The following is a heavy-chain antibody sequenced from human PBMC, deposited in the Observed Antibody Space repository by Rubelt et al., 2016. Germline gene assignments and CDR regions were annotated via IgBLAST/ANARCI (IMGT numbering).Heavy chain of an antibody. J-gene: IGHJ5*02. CDR3: ARMRGPYSSSGGEFDP. V-gene: IGHV1-3*01. Sequence: QVQLVQSGAEVKKPGASVTVSCKASGYTFTSYAMHWVRQAPGQRLEWMGWINAGNGNTKYSQKFQGRVTITRDTSASTAYMELSSLRSEDTAGYYCARMRGPYSSSGGEFDPWGQGTLVTVSS. CDR1: GYTFTSYA. D-gene: IGHD6-13*01. CDR2: INAGNGNT.